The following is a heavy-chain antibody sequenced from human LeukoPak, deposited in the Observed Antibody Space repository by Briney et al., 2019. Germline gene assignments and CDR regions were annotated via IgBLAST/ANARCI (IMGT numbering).Heavy chain of an antibody. D-gene: IGHD6-6*01. CDR3: AKGEYSSSLSDYFDY. V-gene: IGHV3-23*01. J-gene: IGHJ4*02. Sequence: GGSLRLSCAASGFTFSSYAMSWVRQAPGKGLEWVSAISGSGGSTYYADSVKGRFTISRDNAKNSLYLQMNSLRAEDTALYYCAKGEYSSSLSDYFDYWGQGTLVTVSS. CDR1: GFTFSSYA. CDR2: ISGSGGST.